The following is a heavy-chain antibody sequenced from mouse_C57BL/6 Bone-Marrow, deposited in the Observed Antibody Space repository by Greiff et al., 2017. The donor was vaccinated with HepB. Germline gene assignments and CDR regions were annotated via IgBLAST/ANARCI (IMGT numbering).Heavy chain of an antibody. D-gene: IGHD4-1*01. CDR1: GYSITSGYY. J-gene: IGHJ2*01. Sequence: DVQLQESGPGLVKPSQSLSLTCSVTGYSITSGYYWNWIRQFPGNKLEWMGYISYDGSNNYNPSLKNRISITRDTSKNQFFLKLNSVTTEDTATYYCARRLGRVYWGQGTTLTVSS. CDR3: ARRLGRVY. CDR2: ISYDGSN. V-gene: IGHV3-6*01.